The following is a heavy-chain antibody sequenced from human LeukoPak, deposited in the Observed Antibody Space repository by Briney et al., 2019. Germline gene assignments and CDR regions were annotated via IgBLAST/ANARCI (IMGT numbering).Heavy chain of an antibody. Sequence: GRSLRLSCAASGFTVSSNYMSWVRQAPGKGLEWVSVIYSGGSTYYADSVKGRFTISRDNSKNTLYLQMNSLRAEDTAVYYCARALAYCGGDCYWEDDAFDIWGQGTMVTVSS. CDR3: ARALAYCGGDCYWEDDAFDI. V-gene: IGHV3-66*01. J-gene: IGHJ3*02. D-gene: IGHD2-21*02. CDR1: GFTVSSNY. CDR2: IYSGGST.